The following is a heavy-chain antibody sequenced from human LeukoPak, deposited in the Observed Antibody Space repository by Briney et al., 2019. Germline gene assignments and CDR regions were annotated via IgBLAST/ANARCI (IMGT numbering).Heavy chain of an antibody. CDR2: ISDNGRRT. CDR3: ARDRIGKYSIDY. D-gene: IGHD2-15*01. Sequence: PGGSVRLSCAASGFIFSNFGLNWVRQAPGKGLEWVAFISDNGRRTYYLESVKGLFTISRDDSKNTLYLQMNSLRVEDTAVYYCARDRIGKYSIDYWGQGTLVTVSS. V-gene: IGHV3-33*08. J-gene: IGHJ4*02. CDR1: GFIFSNFG.